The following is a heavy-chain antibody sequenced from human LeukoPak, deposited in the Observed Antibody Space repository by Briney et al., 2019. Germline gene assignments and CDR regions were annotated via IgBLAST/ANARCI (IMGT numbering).Heavy chain of an antibody. J-gene: IGHJ4*02. CDR3: AIRVEYYGSGSYPTALLDY. Sequence: GASVKVSCKASGYNFTNNGISWVRQAPGQGLEWMGWISAYNGNTNYAQKFQGRVTMTTDTSTSTAYMDLRGLRSDDTAVYYCAIRVEYYGSGSYPTALLDYWGQGTLVTVSS. V-gene: IGHV1-18*01. CDR1: GYNFTNNG. D-gene: IGHD3-10*01. CDR2: ISAYNGNT.